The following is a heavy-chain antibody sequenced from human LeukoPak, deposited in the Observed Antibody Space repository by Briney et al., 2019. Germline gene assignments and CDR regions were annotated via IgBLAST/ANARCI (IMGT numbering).Heavy chain of an antibody. J-gene: IGHJ4*02. CDR1: GFTFSVYN. Sequence: PGGSLRLSCAASGFTFSVYNMNWVRQAPGKGLEWVSYISGISGTIYYAGSVKGRFTISRDNAKNSLYLQMNSLRAEDTAVYYCARVGYTYGFDYWGQGTLVTVSS. CDR2: ISGISGTI. D-gene: IGHD5-18*01. CDR3: ARVGYTYGFDY. V-gene: IGHV3-48*04.